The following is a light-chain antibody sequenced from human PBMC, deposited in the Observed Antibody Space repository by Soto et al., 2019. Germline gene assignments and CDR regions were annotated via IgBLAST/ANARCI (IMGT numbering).Light chain of an antibody. V-gene: IGKV3-11*01. CDR2: DAS. CDR1: QSVSSY. CDR3: QQRSNWPLT. J-gene: IGKJ4*01. Sequence: EIVLTQSPATLSLSPGERATLSCRASQSVSSYLAWYQQKPGQAPRLLIYDASNRATGIPARFSGSGSGTDFTLTISSLDPEDCAVYYCQQRSNWPLTFGGETKVDIK.